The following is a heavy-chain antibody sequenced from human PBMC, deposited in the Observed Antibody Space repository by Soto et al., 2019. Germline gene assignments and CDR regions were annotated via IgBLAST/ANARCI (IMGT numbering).Heavy chain of an antibody. D-gene: IGHD1-20*01. CDR2: ISYGGSNK. J-gene: IGHJ6*02. CDR1: GFTFSSYA. V-gene: IGHV3-30-3*01. CDR3: ARDRKAYNWNYYYYGMDV. Sequence: TGGSLRLSCAASGFTFSSYAMHWVRQAPGKGLEWVAVISYGGSNKYYADSVKGRFTISRDNSKNTLYLQMNSLRAEDTAVYYCARDRKAYNWNYYYYGMDVWGQGTTVTVSS.